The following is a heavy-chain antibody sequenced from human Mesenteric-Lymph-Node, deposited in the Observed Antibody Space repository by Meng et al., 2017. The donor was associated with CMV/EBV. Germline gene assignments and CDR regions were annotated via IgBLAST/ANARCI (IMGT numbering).Heavy chain of an antibody. CDR1: GFTFSSYW. J-gene: IGHJ5*02. V-gene: IGHV3-74*01. Sequence: SGFTFSSYWMHWVRQAPGKGLVWVSRINSDGSSTSYADSVKGRFTISRDNSKNTLYLQMNSLRAEDTAVYYCAKGYGSSRANWLDPWGQGTLVTVSS. CDR2: INSDGSST. D-gene: IGHD6-6*01. CDR3: AKGYGSSRANWLDP.